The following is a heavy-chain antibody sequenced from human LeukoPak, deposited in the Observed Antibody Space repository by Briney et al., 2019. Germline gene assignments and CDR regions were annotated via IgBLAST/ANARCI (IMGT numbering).Heavy chain of an antibody. D-gene: IGHD3-22*01. J-gene: IGHJ4*02. CDR3: AREGNSGYYPY. V-gene: IGHV3-30-3*01. Sequence: PGRSLRLSCAASGSTFSSYPMHWVRQAPGKGLEWVAVISYDGSEKHYADPVKGRFTISRDNSKNTLYLQMSSLRAEDTAMYYCAREGNSGYYPYWGQGILVTVSS. CDR2: ISYDGSEK. CDR1: GSTFSSYP.